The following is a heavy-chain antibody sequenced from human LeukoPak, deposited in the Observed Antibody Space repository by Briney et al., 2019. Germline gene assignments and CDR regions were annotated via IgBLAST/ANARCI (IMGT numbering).Heavy chain of an antibody. D-gene: IGHD2-2*01. CDR1: GFTFSSCS. V-gene: IGHV3-21*01. J-gene: IGHJ4*02. CDR3: ARDANIVVVPAAMGWYDY. Sequence: KPGGSLRLSCAASGFTFSSCSMNWVRQAPGKGLEWVSSISSSSSYIYYADSVKGRFTISRDNAKNSLYLQMNSLRAEDTAVYYCARDANIVVVPAAMGWYDYWGQGTLVTVSS. CDR2: ISSSSSYI.